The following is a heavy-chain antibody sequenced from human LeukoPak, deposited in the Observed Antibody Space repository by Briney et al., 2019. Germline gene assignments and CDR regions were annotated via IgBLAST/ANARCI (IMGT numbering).Heavy chain of an antibody. V-gene: IGHV3-74*01. CDR1: GFTFSSYA. Sequence: GGSLRLSCAASGFTFSSYAMSWVRQAPGKGLVWVSRINGDGSNTNYADSVKGRFTISRDNAKNTLYLQMNSLRAEDTAVYYCARWVEKSYDSSGYYYFHYWGQGTLVTVSS. CDR2: INGDGSNT. CDR3: ARWVEKSYDSSGYYYFHY. J-gene: IGHJ4*02. D-gene: IGHD3-22*01.